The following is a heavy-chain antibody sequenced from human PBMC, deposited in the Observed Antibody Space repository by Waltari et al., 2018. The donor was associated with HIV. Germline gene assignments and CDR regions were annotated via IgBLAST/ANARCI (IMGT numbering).Heavy chain of an antibody. CDR2: ISYDGRNK. CDR3: ARETYCGGDCYDYYGMDV. Sequence: QVQLVESGGGVVQPGRSLRLSCAASGFTFSSYAMHWVRQAPGKGLEWVAVISYDGRNKYYADSVKGRFTISRDNSKNTLYLQMNSLRAEDTAVYYCARETYCGGDCYDYYGMDVWGQGTTVTVSS. D-gene: IGHD2-21*02. J-gene: IGHJ6*02. CDR1: GFTFSSYA. V-gene: IGHV3-30*04.